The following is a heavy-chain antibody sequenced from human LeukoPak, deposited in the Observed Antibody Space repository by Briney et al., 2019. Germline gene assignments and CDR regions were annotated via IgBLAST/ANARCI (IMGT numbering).Heavy chain of an antibody. J-gene: IGHJ5*02. V-gene: IGHV4-59*01. CDR1: GGSISGYY. Sequence: KPSETLSLTCTVPGGSISGYYWSWIRQPPGKGLEWIGYIYYSGSTNYNPSLKSRVTISVDTSKNQFSLKLSSVTAADTAVYYCARGCSAGTPHNWFDPWGQGTLVTVSS. CDR2: IYYSGST. CDR3: ARGCSAGTPHNWFDP. D-gene: IGHD6-13*01.